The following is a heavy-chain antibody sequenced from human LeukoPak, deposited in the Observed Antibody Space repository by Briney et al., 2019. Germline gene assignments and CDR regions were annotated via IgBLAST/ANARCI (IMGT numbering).Heavy chain of an antibody. V-gene: IGHV3-11*01. J-gene: IGHJ6*03. D-gene: IGHD3-3*01. CDR2: ISSSGSTI. CDR3: ARAGTYDFWSGPENYYYYMDV. Sequence: GGSLRLSCAASGFTFSDYYMSWIRQAPGKGLEWVSYISSSGSTIYYADSVKGRFTISRGNAKNSLYLQMNSLRAEDTAVYYCARAGTYDFWSGPENYYYYMDVWGKGTTVTVSS. CDR1: GFTFSDYY.